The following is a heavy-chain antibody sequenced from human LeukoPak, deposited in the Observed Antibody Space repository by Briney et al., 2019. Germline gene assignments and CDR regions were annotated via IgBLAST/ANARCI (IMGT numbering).Heavy chain of an antibody. CDR1: GGSFSGYY. CDR3: ARVAAAASRIYYYYGMDV. V-gene: IGHV4-31*11. CDR2: IYYSGST. D-gene: IGHD6-13*01. Sequence: SETLSLTCAVYGGSFSGYYWSWIRQHPGKGLEWIGYIYYSGSTYYNPSLKSRVTISVDTSKNQFSLRLSSVTAADTAVYYCARVAAAASRIYYYYGMDVWGQGTTVTVSS. J-gene: IGHJ6*02.